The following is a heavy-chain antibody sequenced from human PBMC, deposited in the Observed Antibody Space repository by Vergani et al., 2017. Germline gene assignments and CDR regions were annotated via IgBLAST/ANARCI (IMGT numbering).Heavy chain of an antibody. CDR3: ADLYGDDGFSPF. D-gene: IGHD2-21*01. Sequence: EVQLLESGGGSAQPGESLRLSCVASGFTFTAPGLNWVRQAPGKGLEWVSGISGQNFRTHYADSVKGRFTISRDDSKNTLSLQMNSLTAEDTAIYYCADLYGDDGFSPFWGQGTLVTVSS. V-gene: IGHV3-23*01. J-gene: IGHJ4*02. CDR2: ISGQNFRT. CDR1: GFTFTAPG.